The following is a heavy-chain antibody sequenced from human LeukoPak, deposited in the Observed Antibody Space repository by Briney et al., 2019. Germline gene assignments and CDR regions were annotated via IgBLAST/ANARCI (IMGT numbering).Heavy chain of an antibody. V-gene: IGHV1-8*01. D-gene: IGHD3-22*01. Sequence: ASVNVSCKASGYTFTSCDINWMRQATGQGLEWMGWMNPNSGNTGYAQKFRDRVTMTRNTSINTAYMELSSLRSEDMAVYYCARGFRDSSGRKPDYWGQGTLVTVSS. CDR3: ARGFRDSSGRKPDY. CDR1: GYTFTSCD. CDR2: MNPNSGNT. J-gene: IGHJ4*02.